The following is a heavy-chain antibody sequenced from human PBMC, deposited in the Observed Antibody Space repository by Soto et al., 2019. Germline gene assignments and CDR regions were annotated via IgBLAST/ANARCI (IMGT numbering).Heavy chain of an antibody. V-gene: IGHV2-5*02. CDR2: TYWDDDK. CDR3: AHRQRTVYFDY. J-gene: IGHJ4*02. D-gene: IGHD4-17*01. CDR1: GCSLSTSGVG. Sequence: QITLKESGPPLVKPTQTLTLTCTFSGCSLSTSGVGVGWIRQPPGKALEWLALTYWDDDKRYSPSLKSRLTITKDTSKNQVVLTMTNMDPVDTATYYCAHRQRTVYFDYWGQGTLVTVSS.